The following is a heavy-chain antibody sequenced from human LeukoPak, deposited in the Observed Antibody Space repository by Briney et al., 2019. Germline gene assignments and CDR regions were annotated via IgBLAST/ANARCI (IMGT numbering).Heavy chain of an antibody. V-gene: IGHV3-48*04. CDR2: ISSSGSTK. Sequence: PGGSLRLSCAASGFTFSSYSMNWVRQAPGKGLEWVSYISSSGSTKYYADSVKGRFTISRDNAKDSLYLQMNSLRAEDTALYYCARDRRRDGNNYLDYWGQGTLVTVSS. D-gene: IGHD5-24*01. CDR1: GFTFSSYS. J-gene: IGHJ4*02. CDR3: ARDRRRDGNNYLDY.